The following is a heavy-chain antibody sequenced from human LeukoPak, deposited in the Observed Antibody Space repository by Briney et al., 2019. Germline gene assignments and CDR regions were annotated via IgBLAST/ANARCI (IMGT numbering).Heavy chain of an antibody. CDR1: GGSFSGYY. J-gene: IGHJ4*02. Sequence: PETLSLTCAVYGGSFSGYYWSWIRQPPGKGLEWIGEINHSGSTNYNPSLKSRVTISVDTSKNQFSLKLSSVTAADTAVYYCARGGNWYYDILTGYYTGFDYWGQGTLVTVSS. CDR2: INHSGST. V-gene: IGHV4-34*01. CDR3: ARGGNWYYDILTGYYTGFDY. D-gene: IGHD3-9*01.